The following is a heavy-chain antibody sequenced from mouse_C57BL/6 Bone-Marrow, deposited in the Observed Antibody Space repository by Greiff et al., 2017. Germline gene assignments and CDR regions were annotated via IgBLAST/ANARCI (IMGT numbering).Heavy chain of an antibody. CDR2: ISDGGSYT. Sequence: EVMLVESGGGLVKPGGSLKLSCAASGFTFSSYAMSWVRQTPEKRLEWVATISDGGSYTYYPDNVKGRFTISRDNAKNNLYLQMSHLKSEDTAVYYCARDRYYGSSRYYFDYWGQGTTLTVSS. V-gene: IGHV5-4*01. D-gene: IGHD1-1*01. CDR1: GFTFSSYA. J-gene: IGHJ2*01. CDR3: ARDRYYGSSRYYFDY.